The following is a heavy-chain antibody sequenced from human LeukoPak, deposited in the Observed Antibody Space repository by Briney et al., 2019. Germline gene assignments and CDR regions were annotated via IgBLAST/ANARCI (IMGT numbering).Heavy chain of an antibody. CDR2: IWSDGSNQ. D-gene: IGHD4-11*01. CDR3: AKDAQRGFDYSNSLEY. Sequence: GGSLRLSCAASKFTFSHYGMHWVRQAPGKGLQWVAVIWSDGSNQYYADSVKGRFTISRDNSNNMVYLQMNSLRADDTGVYYCAKDAQRGFDYSNSLEYWGQGALVTVSS. CDR1: KFTFSHYG. V-gene: IGHV3-33*06. J-gene: IGHJ4*02.